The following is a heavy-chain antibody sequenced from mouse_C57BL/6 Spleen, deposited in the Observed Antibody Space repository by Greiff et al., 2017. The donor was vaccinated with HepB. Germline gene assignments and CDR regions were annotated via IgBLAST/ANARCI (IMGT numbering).Heavy chain of an antibody. Sequence: VQLQQSGAELVMPGASVKLSCKASGYTFTSYWLHWVKQRPGQGLEWIGEIDPSDSYTNYNQKFKGKSTLTVDKSSSTAYMQLSSLTSEDSAVYYCARGGADAGGYYAMDYWGQGTSVTVSS. CDR1: GYTFTSYW. CDR3: ARGGADAGGYYAMDY. J-gene: IGHJ4*01. V-gene: IGHV1-69*01. CDR2: IDPSDSYT.